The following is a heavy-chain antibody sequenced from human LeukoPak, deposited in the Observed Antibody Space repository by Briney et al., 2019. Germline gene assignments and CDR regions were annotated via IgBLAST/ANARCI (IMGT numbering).Heavy chain of an antibody. CDR3: ARGGRGDYGEY. D-gene: IGHD4-17*01. J-gene: IGHJ4*02. CDR1: GGTFSSYA. Sequence: GASVKVSCKASGGTFSSYAISWVRQATGQGLEWMGWMNPNSGNTGYAQKFQGRVTMTRNTSISTAYMELSSLRSEDTAVYYCARGGRGDYGEYWGQGTLVTVSS. V-gene: IGHV1-8*02. CDR2: MNPNSGNT.